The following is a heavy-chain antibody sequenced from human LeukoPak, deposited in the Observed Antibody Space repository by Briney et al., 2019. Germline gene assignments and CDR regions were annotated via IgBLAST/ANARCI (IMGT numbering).Heavy chain of an antibody. V-gene: IGHV4-59*08. D-gene: IGHD1-26*01. CDR1: GGSIRSYY. CDR3: ASGSYYFDY. J-gene: IGHJ4*02. Sequence: SETLSLTCTVSGGSIRSYYWSWIRQPPGKGLEWIGYIYYSGSTKYNASLKSRATISVDTSKNQFSLKLSSVTAADTAVYYCASGSYYFDYWRQGTLVTVSS. CDR2: IYYSGST.